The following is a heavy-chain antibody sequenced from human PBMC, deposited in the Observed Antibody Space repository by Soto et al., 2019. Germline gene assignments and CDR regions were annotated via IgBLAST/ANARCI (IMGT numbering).Heavy chain of an antibody. J-gene: IGHJ5*02. Sequence: EAQLLESGGGLVQPGGSLRLSCAASGFAFSNFAMSWVRQAPGTGLEWVSAIGSGSRGTHYAESVEDRFTISRDDSKNTLYLQLNSLTAADTAVYYCAAPRAAVPHTRYFDPWGQGTPVTVSP. CDR1: GFAFSNFA. CDR3: AAPRAAVPHTRYFDP. D-gene: IGHD6-13*01. CDR2: IGSGSRGT. V-gene: IGHV3-23*01.